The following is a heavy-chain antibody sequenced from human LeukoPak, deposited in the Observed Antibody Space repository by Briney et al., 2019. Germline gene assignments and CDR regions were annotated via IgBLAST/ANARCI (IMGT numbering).Heavy chain of an antibody. J-gene: IGHJ4*02. V-gene: IGHV3-64D*06. CDR2: ISRNGGST. CDR1: GFTFSSYA. Sequence: GGSLRLSCAASGFTFSSYAMHWVRQAPGKGLEYVSAISRNGGSTYYADSVKGRFTISRDNSKNTLYLQMSSLRAEDTAVYYCVKGPSPRAPERRYFDWLLSYYFDYWGQGTLVTVSS. D-gene: IGHD3-9*01. CDR3: VKGPSPRAPERRYFDWLLSYYFDY.